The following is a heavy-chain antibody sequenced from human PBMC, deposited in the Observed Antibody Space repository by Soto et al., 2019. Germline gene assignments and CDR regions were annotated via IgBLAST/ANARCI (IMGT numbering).Heavy chain of an antibody. J-gene: IGHJ4*02. CDR3: ARTGPPVDY. Sequence: QVQLVQSGAEVKKPGASVKVSCKASGYTFSSYAISWVRQAPGQGLEWMGWIITYNGNTYYAQKLQGRVTMTTDTSTTTAYMDMRSLRSDDTAVYYCARTGPPVDYWGQGTLVTVSS. CDR1: GYTFSSYA. CDR2: IITYNGNT. V-gene: IGHV1-18*01.